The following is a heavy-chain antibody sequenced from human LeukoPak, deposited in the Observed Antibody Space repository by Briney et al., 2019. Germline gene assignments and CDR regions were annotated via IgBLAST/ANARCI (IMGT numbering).Heavy chain of an antibody. CDR2: ISAYNGNT. D-gene: IGHD6-13*01. V-gene: IGHV1-18*01. CDR3: ARVRFRKQLGWFDP. CDR1: GYTFTSYG. J-gene: IGHJ5*02. Sequence: ASVKVSCKASGYTFTSYGISWVRQAPGQGLEWMGWISAYNGNTNYAQKLQGRVTMTTDTSTSTAYMELRSLRSDDTAVYYCARVRFRKQLGWFDPWGQGTLVTVSS.